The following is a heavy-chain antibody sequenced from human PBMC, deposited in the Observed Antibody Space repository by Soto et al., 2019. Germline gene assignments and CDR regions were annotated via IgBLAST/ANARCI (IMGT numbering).Heavy chain of an antibody. CDR3: ARHNYGSGSTYFDY. CDR1: GGSISGSCSS. D-gene: IGHD3-10*01. V-gene: IGHV4-39*01. Sequence: PPEALCLTCTVSGGSISGSCSSWAWLRQSPGKGLEWIACIYYSGSTNYNPSLKSRVTISVDTSKNQFSLKLNSMTAADTAVYYCARHNYGSGSTYFDYWGQGTLVTVSS. CDR2: IYYSGST. J-gene: IGHJ4*02.